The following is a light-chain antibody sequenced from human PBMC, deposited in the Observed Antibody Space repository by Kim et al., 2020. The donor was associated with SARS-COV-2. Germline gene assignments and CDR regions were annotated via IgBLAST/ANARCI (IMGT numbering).Light chain of an antibody. Sequence: SATVGDRVTLTGRASQSISSWLAWYQQKPGKAPKLLIYDASSLESGVPSRFSGSGSGTEFTLTISSLQPDDFATDYCQQYNSYSGTFGQGTKLEI. V-gene: IGKV1-5*01. CDR1: QSISSW. CDR3: QQYNSYSGT. J-gene: IGKJ2*01. CDR2: DAS.